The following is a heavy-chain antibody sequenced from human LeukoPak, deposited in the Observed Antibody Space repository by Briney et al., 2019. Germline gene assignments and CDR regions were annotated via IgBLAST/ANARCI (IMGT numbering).Heavy chain of an antibody. Sequence: GESLKISCRGSGYSFTSYWIGWVRQMPGKGLEWMGIIYPGDFDIRYSPSFQGQVTISADKSISTAYLQWSSLKASDTAMYYCARHIAVAGPAWYFDLWGRGTLVTVSS. CDR2: IYPGDFDI. J-gene: IGHJ2*01. CDR1: GYSFTSYW. D-gene: IGHD6-19*01. V-gene: IGHV5-51*01. CDR3: ARHIAVAGPAWYFDL.